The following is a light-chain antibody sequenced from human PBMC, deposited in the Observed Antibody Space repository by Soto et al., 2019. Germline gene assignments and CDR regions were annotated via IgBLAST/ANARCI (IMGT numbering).Light chain of an antibody. Sequence: EIVLTQSPVTLSVSPGGRATLSCRASQSISDTLAWYQQKPGQAPRLLIHGASTRAPGFPARFSGSGSGTDFTLTISSLQSEDFAVYYCQKYNKWPWTFGQGPKVDIK. V-gene: IGKV3-15*01. CDR1: QSISDT. CDR2: GAS. CDR3: QKYNKWPWT. J-gene: IGKJ1*01.